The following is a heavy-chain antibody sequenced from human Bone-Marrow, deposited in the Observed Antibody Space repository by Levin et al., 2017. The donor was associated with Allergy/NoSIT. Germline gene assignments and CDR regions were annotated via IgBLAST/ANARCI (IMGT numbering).Heavy chain of an antibody. CDR3: ARDLCDGDRCYTYYYMDV. CDR1: GFTFSSHA. CDR2: IWSDGNNK. V-gene: IGHV3-33*01. D-gene: IGHD2-15*01. J-gene: IGHJ6*03. Sequence: PGESLKISCAASGFTFSSHAMHWVRQAPGKGLEWVAVIWSDGNNKYYAESVKGRFTISRDNSKNTLFLQMHRIGAEDSALYYCARDLCDGDRCYTYYYMDVWGKGTTVTVSS.